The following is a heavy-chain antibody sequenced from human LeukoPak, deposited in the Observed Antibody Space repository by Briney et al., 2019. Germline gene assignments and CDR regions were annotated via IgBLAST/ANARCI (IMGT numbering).Heavy chain of an antibody. D-gene: IGHD2-21*02. J-gene: IGHJ4*02. CDR1: GFTVSSNY. CDR2: IYSGGST. Sequence: GGSLRLSCAASGFTVSSNYMSWVRQAPGKGLEWVSVIYSGGSTYYADSVKGRFTISRDNSKNTLSLQLNSLRADDTAVYYCAKGGSWVVTAIFLFDYWGQGTLVTVSS. V-gene: IGHV3-66*02. CDR3: AKGGSWVVTAIFLFDY.